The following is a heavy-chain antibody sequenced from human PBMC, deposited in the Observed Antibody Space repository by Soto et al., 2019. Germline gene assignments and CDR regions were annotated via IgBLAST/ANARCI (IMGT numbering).Heavy chain of an antibody. J-gene: IGHJ4*02. Sequence: SETLSLTCTVSGGSISSSSYYWGWIRQPPGKGLEWIGSIYYSGSTYYNPSLKSRVTISVDTSKNQFSLKLSSVTAADTAVYYYARPRGELTVFDYWGQGTLVTVSS. V-gene: IGHV4-39*01. CDR2: IYYSGST. D-gene: IGHD1-26*01. CDR1: GGSISSSSYY. CDR3: ARPRGELTVFDY.